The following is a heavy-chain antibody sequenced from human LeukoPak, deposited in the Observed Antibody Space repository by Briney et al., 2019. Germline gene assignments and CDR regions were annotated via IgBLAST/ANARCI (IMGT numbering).Heavy chain of an antibody. Sequence: SETLSLTCAVSDYSISSGNYWGWIRQPPGKGLEWIGSVYHSGSTHYSPSLKSRVTIAVDTSKNQFSLKLSSVTAADTAVYYCARNDSSGYFDYWGQGTLVTVSA. D-gene: IGHD3-22*01. CDR3: ARNDSSGYFDY. V-gene: IGHV4-38-2*01. J-gene: IGHJ4*02. CDR1: DYSISSGNY. CDR2: VYHSGST.